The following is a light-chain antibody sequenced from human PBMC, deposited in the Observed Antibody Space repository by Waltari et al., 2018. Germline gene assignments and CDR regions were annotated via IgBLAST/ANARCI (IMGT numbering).Light chain of an antibody. Sequence: QSALTQPASVSGSPGQSITISCTGTSSDVGCYNYAHWYQQHPGKAPKLMVYEVSNRPSGVSNRFSGSKSGNTASLTISGLQAEDEADYYCSSYTSSSTRVFGTGTKVTVL. V-gene: IGLV2-14*01. CDR1: SSDVGCYNY. CDR3: SSYTSSSTRV. CDR2: EVS. J-gene: IGLJ1*01.